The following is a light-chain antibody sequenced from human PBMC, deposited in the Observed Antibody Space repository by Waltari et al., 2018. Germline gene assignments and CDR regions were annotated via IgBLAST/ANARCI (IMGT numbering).Light chain of an antibody. CDR1: QTISSW. CDR3: QQYNSYSIT. J-gene: IGKJ5*01. CDR2: RAF. Sequence: DIQMTQSPSTLSASVGDRVTITCRASQTISSWLAWYQQQPGKAPRLLIYRAFTLESGVPSRFSGVGSGTAFTLTLSSLQPDDFATYYCQQYNSYSITFGQGTRLEIK. V-gene: IGKV1-5*03.